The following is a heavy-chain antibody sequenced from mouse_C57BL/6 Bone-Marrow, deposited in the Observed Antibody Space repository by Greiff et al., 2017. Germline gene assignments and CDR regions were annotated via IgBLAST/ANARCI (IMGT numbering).Heavy chain of an antibody. CDR3: ARFPDGYYSYYFDY. Sequence: QVQLQQSGAELMKPGASVKLSCKATGYTFTGYWIEWVKQRPGHGLEWIGEILPGSGSTNYNETFKGQAPFTADTSSNTAYMQLSSLTTEDSAIYYWARFPDGYYSYYFDYWGQGTTLTVSS. D-gene: IGHD2-3*01. CDR2: ILPGSGST. J-gene: IGHJ2*01. CDR1: GYTFTGYW. V-gene: IGHV1-9*01.